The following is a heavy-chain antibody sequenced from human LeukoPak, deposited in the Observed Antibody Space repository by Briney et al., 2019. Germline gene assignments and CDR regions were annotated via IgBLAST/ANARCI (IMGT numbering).Heavy chain of an antibody. D-gene: IGHD6-19*01. Sequence: GASVKVSCKASGYTLTGYYMHWVRQAPGQGLEWMGWINPNSGGTNYAQKFQGRVTKTRDTSISTAYMELSRLRSDDTAVYYCARDRIAVAGTVRNAFDIWGQGTMVTVSS. CDR2: INPNSGGT. CDR3: ARDRIAVAGTVRNAFDI. V-gene: IGHV1-2*02. CDR1: GYTLTGYY. J-gene: IGHJ3*02.